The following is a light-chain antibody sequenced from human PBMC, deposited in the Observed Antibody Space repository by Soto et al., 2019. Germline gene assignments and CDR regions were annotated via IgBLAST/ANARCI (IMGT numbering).Light chain of an antibody. Sequence: EIVLTQSPGTLSLSPWERATLSCRASQSVSNNYLAWYQQRPGLAPRLLIFDASARATGIPDRFSGSGSGKDFTLTISRLEPEDSAVYFCQQYGGTPTTFGQGTKVDI. CDR3: QQYGGTPTT. CDR2: DAS. CDR1: QSVSNNY. J-gene: IGKJ1*01. V-gene: IGKV3D-20*01.